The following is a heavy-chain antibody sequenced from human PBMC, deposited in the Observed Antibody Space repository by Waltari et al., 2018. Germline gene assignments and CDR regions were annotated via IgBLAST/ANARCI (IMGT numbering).Heavy chain of an antibody. CDR2: VQRSGRT. CDR3: ARDRGRGIYLDS. CDR1: GHSLRNTDW. Sequence: LQLQEPGPGLVKPSGPLSLTCAVSGHSLRNTDWWSWVRQSPGKGLEWIGQVQRSGRTNYNPSFASRVTVSVDTSSNQFSLKVTSATAADTAVYFCARDRGRGIYLDSWGQGTLVTVS. V-gene: IGHV4-4*02. D-gene: IGHD2-15*01. J-gene: IGHJ4*02.